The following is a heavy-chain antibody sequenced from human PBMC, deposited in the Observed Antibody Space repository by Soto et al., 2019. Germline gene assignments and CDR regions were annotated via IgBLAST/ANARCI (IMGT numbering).Heavy chain of an antibody. V-gene: IGHV4-31*03. CDR3: ARAKRAPTPFDY. J-gene: IGHJ4*02. CDR1: GGSISPGGYY. Sequence: SETLSLTCTVSGGSISPGGYYWSCIRQHPGKGLEWIGYIYYSGSTYYNPSLKSRVTISVDTSKNQFSLKLSSVTAADTAVYYCARAKRAPTPFDYWGQGTLVTVSS. CDR2: IYYSGST.